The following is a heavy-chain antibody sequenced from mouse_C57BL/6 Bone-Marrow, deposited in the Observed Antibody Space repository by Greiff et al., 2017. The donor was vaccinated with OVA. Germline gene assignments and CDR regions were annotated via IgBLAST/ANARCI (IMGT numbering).Heavy chain of an antibody. Sequence: VKLQQSGAELVRPGASVTLSCKASGYTFTDYEMHWVKQTPVHGLEWIGAIDPETGGTAYNQKFKGKAILTADKSSSTAYMELRSLTSEDSAVYYCTRDSGTAYYFDYWGQGTTLTVSS. V-gene: IGHV1-15*01. D-gene: IGHD4-1*01. CDR1: GYTFTDYE. CDR2: IDPETGGT. CDR3: TRDSGTAYYFDY. J-gene: IGHJ2*01.